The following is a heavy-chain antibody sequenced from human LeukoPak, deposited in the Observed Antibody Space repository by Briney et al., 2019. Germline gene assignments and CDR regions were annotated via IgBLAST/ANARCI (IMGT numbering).Heavy chain of an antibody. CDR3: ATDYSGYDLRNAFDI. V-gene: IGHV1-24*01. D-gene: IGHD5-12*01. J-gene: IGHJ3*02. CDR2: FDPEDGET. Sequence: ASVKVSCKVSGYNLTELSMHWVRQAPGKGLEWMGGFDPEDGETIYTQNFQGRVTMTEDTSTDTVYMELNSLRSEDTAVYYCATDYSGYDLRNAFDIWGQGTMVAVSS. CDR1: GYNLTELS.